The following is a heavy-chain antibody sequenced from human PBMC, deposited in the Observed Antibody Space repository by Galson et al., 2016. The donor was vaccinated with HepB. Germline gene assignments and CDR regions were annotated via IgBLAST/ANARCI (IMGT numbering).Heavy chain of an antibody. CDR3: ARERTSYCTSTTCYSARAFDS. D-gene: IGHD2-2*01. CDR1: GASISSGAYF. V-gene: IGHV4-31*03. J-gene: IGHJ4*02. Sequence: TLSLTCTVSGASISSGAYFWSWIRQHPGKGLEWIGYIFYNGDTYYSPSLKSRLTISVDTSNNQFSLKLSSVTAADTALSYCARERTSYCTSTTCYSARAFDSWGQGTLVTVSS. CDR2: IFYNGDT.